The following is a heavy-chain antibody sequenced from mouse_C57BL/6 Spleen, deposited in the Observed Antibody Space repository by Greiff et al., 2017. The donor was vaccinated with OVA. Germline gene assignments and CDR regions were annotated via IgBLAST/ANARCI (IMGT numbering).Heavy chain of an antibody. Sequence: VQLQQSGAELVKPGASVKISCKASGYAFSSYWMNWVKQRPGKGLEWIGQIYPGDGDTNYNGKFKGKATLTADKSSSTAYMQLSSLTSEDSAVYFCARSNWDQAWFAYWGQGTLVTVSA. D-gene: IGHD4-1*01. CDR2: IYPGDGDT. CDR3: ARSNWDQAWFAY. J-gene: IGHJ3*01. CDR1: GYAFSSYW. V-gene: IGHV1-80*01.